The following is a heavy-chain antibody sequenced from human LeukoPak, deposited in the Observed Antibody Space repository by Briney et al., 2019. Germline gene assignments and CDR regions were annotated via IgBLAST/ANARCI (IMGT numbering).Heavy chain of an antibody. CDR1: GFTFSSYW. Sequence: GGSLRLSCAASGFTFSSYWMSWVRQAPGKGLEWVANIKQDGSEKYYVDSVKGRFTISRDNAKNSLYLQMNSLRAEDTAVYYCARAPTYYYDSSGEEYWGQGTLVTVSS. V-gene: IGHV3-7*01. CDR2: IKQDGSEK. J-gene: IGHJ4*02. D-gene: IGHD3-22*01. CDR3: ARAPTYYYDSSGEEY.